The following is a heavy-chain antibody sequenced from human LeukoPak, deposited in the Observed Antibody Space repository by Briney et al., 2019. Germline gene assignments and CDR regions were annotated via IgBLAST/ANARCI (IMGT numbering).Heavy chain of an antibody. Sequence: SETLSLTCTVSGGSISSYYWSWIRQPTGKGLEWIGRIYTSGSTNYNPSLKSRVTMSVDTSKNQFSLRLSSVNAADTAVYFCAREGTSGGLNWLDPWGQGTLVTVSS. D-gene: IGHD3-10*01. V-gene: IGHV4-4*07. J-gene: IGHJ5*02. CDR2: IYTSGST. CDR3: AREGTSGGLNWLDP. CDR1: GGSISSYY.